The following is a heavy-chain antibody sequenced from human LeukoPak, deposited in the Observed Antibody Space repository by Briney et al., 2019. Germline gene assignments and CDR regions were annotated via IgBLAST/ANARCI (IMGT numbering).Heavy chain of an antibody. CDR3: AQIFDFWSAYYRGDDC. D-gene: IGHD3-3*01. CDR2: ISGTGDST. CDR1: SFTFSSYA. J-gene: IGHJ4*02. Sequence: GGSLRLSCAASSFTFSSYAMSWVRQAPGKGLEWVSAISGTGDSTYYADSVKGRFTISRDNSKNTLYLQMNSLRAEHNAIYYYAQIFDFWSAYYRGDDCLRQGTLVTDCS. V-gene: IGHV3-23*01.